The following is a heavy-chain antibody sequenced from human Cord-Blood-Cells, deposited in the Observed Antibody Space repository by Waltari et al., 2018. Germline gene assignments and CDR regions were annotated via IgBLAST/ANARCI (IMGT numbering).Heavy chain of an antibody. CDR3: ASYGSGSYYNGNFDY. V-gene: IGHV4-39*01. D-gene: IGHD3-10*01. CDR1: GGSISSSSYY. Sequence: QLQLQESGPGLVEPSATLSLTCTVSGGSISSSSYYWGWIRQPPGKGREWIGSNYYSGSTYYNPSLKSRVTISVDTSKNQFSLKLSSVTAADTAVYYCASYGSGSYYNGNFDYWGQGTLVTVSS. J-gene: IGHJ4*02. CDR2: NYYSGST.